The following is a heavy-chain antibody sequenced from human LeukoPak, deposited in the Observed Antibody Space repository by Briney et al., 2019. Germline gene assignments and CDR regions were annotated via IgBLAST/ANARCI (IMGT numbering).Heavy chain of an antibody. Sequence: DSVKVSCKASGYTFTSYYMHWVRQAPGQGLELMGIINPSGGSTSYAQKFQGRVTMTRDTSTSTVYMELSSLRSEDTAVYYCARDNWLLGRDGYNYSDYWGQGTLVTVSS. D-gene: IGHD5-24*01. CDR3: ARDNWLLGRDGYNYSDY. CDR1: GYTFTSYY. J-gene: IGHJ4*02. V-gene: IGHV1-46*03. CDR2: INPSGGST.